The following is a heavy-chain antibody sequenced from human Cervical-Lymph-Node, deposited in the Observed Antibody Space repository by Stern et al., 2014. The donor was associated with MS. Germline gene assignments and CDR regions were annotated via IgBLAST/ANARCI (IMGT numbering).Heavy chain of an antibody. J-gene: IGHJ6*02. CDR1: GYNFNDYF. V-gene: IGHV1-2*06. CDR3: ARKNGIDV. CDR2: VDPTSGAT. Sequence: QVQLVQSGAEVKSPGASLKVSCKTSGYNFNDYFTHWVRQVPVQGLEWMGRVDPTSGATIYAQKFQGRVAMTRDTSITTAYMELSRLTSDDTAMYYCARKNGIDVWGQGTAVTVS.